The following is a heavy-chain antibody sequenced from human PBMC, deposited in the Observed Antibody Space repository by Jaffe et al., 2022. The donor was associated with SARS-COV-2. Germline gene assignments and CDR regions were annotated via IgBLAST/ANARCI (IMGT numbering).Heavy chain of an antibody. V-gene: IGHV3-21*01. CDR2: ISSSSSYI. D-gene: IGHD1-26*01. Sequence: EVQLVESGGGLVKPGGSLRLSCAASGFTFSSYSMNWVRQAPGKGLEWVSSISSSSSYIYYADSVKGRFTISRDNAKNSLYLQMNSLRAEDTAVYYCARDREPKWELLRGWFDPWGQGTLVTVSS. CDR3: ARDREPKWELLRGWFDP. CDR1: GFTFSSYS. J-gene: IGHJ5*02.